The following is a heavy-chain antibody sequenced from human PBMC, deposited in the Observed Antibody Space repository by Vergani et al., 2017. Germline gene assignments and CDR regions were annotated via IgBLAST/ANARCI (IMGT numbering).Heavy chain of an antibody. Sequence: QVQLVESGGGVVQPGRSLRLSCTPSSFKLGDYGMHWVRQAPGRGLEWVSTTWYEGNDNYYADSVKGRFTISKDIYKKTLYLQMNSLRGDDTAVYYCARRTSDTSSSFDYWGQGTLVTVSS. CDR2: TWYEGNDN. CDR3: ARRTSDTSSSFDY. D-gene: IGHD1-26*01. CDR1: SFKLGDYG. V-gene: IGHV3-33*01. J-gene: IGHJ4*02.